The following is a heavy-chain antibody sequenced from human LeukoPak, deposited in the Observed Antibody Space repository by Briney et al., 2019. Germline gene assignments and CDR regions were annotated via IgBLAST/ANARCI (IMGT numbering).Heavy chain of an antibody. CDR3: AKSVGIVATWNEAFDI. CDR2: ISGSGGST. V-gene: IGHV3-23*01. CDR1: GFTFSSYA. Sequence: GGSLRLSCAASGFTFSSYAMSWVRQAPGKGLEWVSAISGSGGSTYYADSVKGRFTISRDNSKNTLYLQMNSLRAEDTAVYYCAKSVGIVATWNEAFDIWGQGTMVTASS. J-gene: IGHJ3*02. D-gene: IGHD5-12*01.